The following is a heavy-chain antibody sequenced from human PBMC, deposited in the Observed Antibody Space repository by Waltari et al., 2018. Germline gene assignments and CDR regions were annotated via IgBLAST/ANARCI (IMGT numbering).Heavy chain of an antibody. D-gene: IGHD3-3*01. Sequence: QVQLQQWGAGLLKPSETLSLTCAVYGGSFSGYYWSWIRQPPGQGLEWIGELNHSGSTNYNPSLNSRVTRSVDTSKNQFSLKLSAVTAADTAVYYCARGLPTLRVLEWSTPTGGMDVWGQGTTVTVSS. CDR1: GGSFSGYY. V-gene: IGHV4-34*01. CDR2: LNHSGST. J-gene: IGHJ6*02. CDR3: ARGLPTLRVLEWSTPTGGMDV.